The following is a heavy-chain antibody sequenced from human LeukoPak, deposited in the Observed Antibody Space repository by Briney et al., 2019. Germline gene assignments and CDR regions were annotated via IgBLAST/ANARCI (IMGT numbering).Heavy chain of an antibody. D-gene: IGHD4-17*01. J-gene: IGHJ4*02. V-gene: IGHV3-23*01. Sequence: GGSLRLSSAASGFTFSSYAMSWVRQAPGKGLEWVSAISGSGGSTYYADSVKGRFTISRDNSKNTLYLQMNSLRAEDTAVYYCAKEWVCGDYGYHFDYWGQGTLVTVSS. CDR1: GFTFSSYA. CDR3: AKEWVCGDYGYHFDY. CDR2: ISGSGGST.